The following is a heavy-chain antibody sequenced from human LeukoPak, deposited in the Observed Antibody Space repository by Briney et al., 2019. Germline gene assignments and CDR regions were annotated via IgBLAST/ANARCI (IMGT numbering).Heavy chain of an antibody. D-gene: IGHD2-2*02. V-gene: IGHV1-18*01. J-gene: IGHJ5*02. CDR3: ARVECSSTSCYNVWFDP. CDR2: ISPYNGNT. CDR1: GYTFTNYG. Sequence: ASVKVSCKASGYTFTNYGISWVRQAPGQGPEWMGWISPYNGNTNYAQHLQGRVTMTTDTSTYTAYMELRGLRSDDTAVYYCARVECSSTSCYNVWFDPWGQGTLVSVSS.